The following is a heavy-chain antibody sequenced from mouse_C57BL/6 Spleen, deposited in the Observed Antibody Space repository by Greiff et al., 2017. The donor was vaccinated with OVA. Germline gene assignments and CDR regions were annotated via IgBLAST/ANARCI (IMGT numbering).Heavy chain of an antibody. CDR2: IYPGSGST. Sequence: QVQLQQPGAELVKPGASVKMSCKASGYTFTSYWITWVKQRPGQGLEWIGDIYPGSGSTNYNEKFKSKATLTVDTSASTAYMQLSSLTSEDSAVYYCARCPTVRSPFDYWGQGTTLTVSS. J-gene: IGHJ2*01. D-gene: IGHD1-1*01. V-gene: IGHV1-55*01. CDR1: GYTFTSYW. CDR3: ARCPTVRSPFDY.